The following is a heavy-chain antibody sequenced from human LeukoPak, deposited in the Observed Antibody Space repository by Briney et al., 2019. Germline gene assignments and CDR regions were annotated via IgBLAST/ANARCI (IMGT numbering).Heavy chain of an antibody. CDR2: IYTSGTT. Sequence: SETLSLTCTVSGGSISSYFWSWVRQPAGKGLEWVGRIYTSGTTSYNASLKSRVTMSVDTSKNQFSLKLSSVTAADTAVYYCARDRGSGIDYWGQGTLVTVSS. J-gene: IGHJ4*02. CDR1: GGSISSYF. V-gene: IGHV4-4*07. D-gene: IGHD3-10*01. CDR3: ARDRGSGIDY.